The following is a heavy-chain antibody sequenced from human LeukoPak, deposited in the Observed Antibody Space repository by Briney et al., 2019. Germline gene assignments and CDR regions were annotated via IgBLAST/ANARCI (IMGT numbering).Heavy chain of an antibody. V-gene: IGHV4-39*01. D-gene: IGHD5-12*01. CDR1: GGSISSGSHY. CDR3: ARYPYSDSGVWQAFDY. J-gene: IGHJ4*02. Sequence: SETLCLTCIVSGGSISSGSHYWGWIRQPPGKGLEWTGSMHYSGITYYNPSLTSRVTISVDTSKNQFSLRLTSVTAADTAVYYCARYPYSDSGVWQAFDYWGQGTLVTVSS. CDR2: MHYSGIT.